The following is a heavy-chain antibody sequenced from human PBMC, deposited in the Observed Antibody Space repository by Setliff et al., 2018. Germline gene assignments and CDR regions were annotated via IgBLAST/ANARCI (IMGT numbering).Heavy chain of an antibody. J-gene: IGHJ3*02. V-gene: IGHV4-39*07. CDR2: IYYSGST. CDR1: GGSISSSSYY. CDR3: ARDLIPVTYYYDSSGYSGAFDI. D-gene: IGHD3-22*01. Sequence: SETLSLTCTVSGGSISSSSYYWGWIRQPPGKGLEWIGSIYYSGSTYYNPSLKSRVTISVDTSKNQFSLKLSSVTAADTAVYYCARDLIPVTYYYDSSGYSGAFDIWGQGTMVTV.